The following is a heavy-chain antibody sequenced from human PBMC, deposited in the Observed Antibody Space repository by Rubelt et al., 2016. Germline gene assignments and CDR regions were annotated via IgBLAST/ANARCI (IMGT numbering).Heavy chain of an antibody. Sequence: PGGSLRLSCLASGFTFSSYAMSWVRQAPGQGLEWVSVIYSGGSTYYADSVKGRFTISRDNSKNTLYLQMNSLRAEDTAVYYCARDPYDNGGYGAFDIWGQGTMVTVSS. D-gene: IGHD3-22*01. CDR1: GFTFSSYA. V-gene: IGHV3-66*01. J-gene: IGHJ3*02. CDR3: ARDPYDNGGYGAFDI. CDR2: IYSGGST.